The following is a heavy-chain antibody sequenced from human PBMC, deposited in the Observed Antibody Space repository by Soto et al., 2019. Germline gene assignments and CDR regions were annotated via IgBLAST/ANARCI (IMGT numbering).Heavy chain of an antibody. CDR2: IKSDGTTA. D-gene: IGHD3-3*01. Sequence: QVKLVESGGRVVQPGRSRRLSCVTSGFTFRSYGMHWVRQSPDKGLEWVAVIKSDGTTADYIESVKGRFFISRDNSKKTVYLQMNNLRPEDTGIYYCAKPRSSLEWPPFDPWGQGTLVTVSS. CDR3: AKPRSSLEWPPFDP. CDR1: GFTFRSYG. J-gene: IGHJ5*02. V-gene: IGHV3-30-3*02.